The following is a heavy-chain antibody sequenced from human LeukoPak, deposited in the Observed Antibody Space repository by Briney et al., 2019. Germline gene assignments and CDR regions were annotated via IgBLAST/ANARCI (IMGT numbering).Heavy chain of an antibody. CDR2: IYYSGST. CDR3: ARDATRHGGNGMFDP. J-gene: IGHJ5*02. D-gene: IGHD4-23*01. V-gene: IGHV4-59*01. Sequence: PSETLSLTCTVSGGSISSYYWSWIRQPPGKGLEWIGYIYYSGSTNYNPSLKSRVTISVDTSKNQFSLRLSSVTAADTAVYYCARDATRHGGNGMFDPWGQGTLVTVSS. CDR1: GGSISSYY.